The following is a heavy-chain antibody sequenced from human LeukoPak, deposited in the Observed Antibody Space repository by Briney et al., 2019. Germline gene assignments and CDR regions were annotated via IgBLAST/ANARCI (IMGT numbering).Heavy chain of an antibody. CDR3: ARGSYRSGSYNWFDP. CDR2: VNLQGST. J-gene: IGHJ5*02. D-gene: IGHD3-10*01. CDR1: GGSITSTNY. V-gene: IGHV4-4*02. Sequence: PSGTLSLTCGVSGGSITSTNYWTWVRQPPGKGLEWIGEVNLQGSTNYNPSLMGRVAISVDMSENHISLQLTSVTAADTAVYYCARGSYRSGSYNWFDPWGQGTLVTVSS.